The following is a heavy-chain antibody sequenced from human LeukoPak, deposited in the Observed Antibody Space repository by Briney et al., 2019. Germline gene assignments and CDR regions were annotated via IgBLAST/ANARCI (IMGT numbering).Heavy chain of an antibody. V-gene: IGHV3-21*01. D-gene: IGHD5-12*01. Sequence: PGGSLRLSCAASGFTFSSYSMNWVRQAPGKGLEWVSSISSSSSYIYYADSVKGRFTISRDNAKNSLYLQMNSLRAEDTAVYYCARDWGYGSGYDFVSFEDAFDIWGQGTMVTVSS. J-gene: IGHJ3*02. CDR2: ISSSSSYI. CDR1: GFTFSSYS. CDR3: ARDWGYGSGYDFVSFEDAFDI.